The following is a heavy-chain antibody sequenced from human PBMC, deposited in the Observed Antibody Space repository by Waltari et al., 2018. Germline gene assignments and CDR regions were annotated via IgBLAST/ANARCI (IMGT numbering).Heavy chain of an antibody. J-gene: IGHJ3*02. CDR3: AIREGITGYNAPDI. D-gene: IGHD1-20*01. CDR1: GYTFTNYY. V-gene: IGHV1-46*03. Sequence: QVQLVQSGAEVKKPGASVTVSCKASGYTFTNYYIHWVRQAAGQGLEWMGIINPFGDSRDEPQKFQDRVNLTMDTSTRTAYMELSSLRSEDTAVYYCAIREGITGYNAPDIWGQGTMVTVSS. CDR2: INPFGDSR.